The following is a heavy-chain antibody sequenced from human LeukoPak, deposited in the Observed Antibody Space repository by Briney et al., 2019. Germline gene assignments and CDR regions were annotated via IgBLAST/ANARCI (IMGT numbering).Heavy chain of an antibody. D-gene: IGHD2/OR15-2a*01. V-gene: IGHV1-69*04. J-gene: IGHJ5*02. CDR3: AISIRPSDFWFDP. CDR2: IIPIIEIA. CDR1: GGSFNIYA. Sequence: SVKVSCKASGGSFNIYAINWVRQAPGQGLEWVGRIIPIIEIANYAQKFQGRVTISADKPTSTAYMELSSLRSEDTAIYYCAISIRPSDFWFDPWGQGTLVTVSS.